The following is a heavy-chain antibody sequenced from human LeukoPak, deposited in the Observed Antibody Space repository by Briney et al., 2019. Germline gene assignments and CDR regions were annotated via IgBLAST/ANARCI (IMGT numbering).Heavy chain of an antibody. CDR3: ARADGYNPAGPYYYYYMDV. Sequence: PSETLSLTCTVSGGSISSYYWSWIRQPAGKGLEWIGRIYTSGSTNYNPSLKSRVTMSVDTSKNQFSLKLSSVTAADTAVYYCARADGYNPAGPYYYYYMDVWGKGTTVTVSS. D-gene: IGHD5-24*01. J-gene: IGHJ6*03. V-gene: IGHV4-4*07. CDR1: GGSISSYY. CDR2: IYTSGST.